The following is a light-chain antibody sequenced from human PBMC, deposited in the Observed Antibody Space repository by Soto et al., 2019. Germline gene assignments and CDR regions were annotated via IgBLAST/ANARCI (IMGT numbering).Light chain of an antibody. Sequence: DIQMTQSPSSVSASVGDRVTITCRAIQGISSWLAWYQQKPGKAPKLLIYAASGLEPGLPSRFSGSGSGTEFTLTISSLQPDDFATYYCEHHNSYAGTFGEGTKVDIK. CDR3: EHHNSYAGT. CDR2: AAS. J-gene: IGKJ1*01. V-gene: IGKV1-12*01. CDR1: QGISSW.